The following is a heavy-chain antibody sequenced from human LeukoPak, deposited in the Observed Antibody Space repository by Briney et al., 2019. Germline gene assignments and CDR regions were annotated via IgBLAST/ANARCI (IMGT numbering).Heavy chain of an antibody. CDR2: ISWDGDTT. CDR3: AKDGPDNSGWFSFDY. J-gene: IGHJ4*02. V-gene: IGHV3-43D*04. D-gene: IGHD6-19*01. CDR1: GFTFDDYA. Sequence: GGSLRLSCVASGFTFDDYAMHWVRQVPGRGLEWVSLISWDGDTTYYADSVKGRFTISRDNSKNSLFLQMNSLKTEDTALYYCAKDGPDNSGWFSFDYWGQGTLVTVSS.